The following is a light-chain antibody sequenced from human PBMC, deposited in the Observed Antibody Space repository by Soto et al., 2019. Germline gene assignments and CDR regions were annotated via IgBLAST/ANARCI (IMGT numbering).Light chain of an antibody. CDR1: QSVSSY. V-gene: IGKV3-20*01. CDR2: DTS. Sequence: EIALTQSPGTLSLSVGERVTLSCRASQSVSSYLAWYQQTPGQAPRLLIYDTSNRATGTPDRFSGSGSGTDFTLTISRLEPEDFTVYYCQQYGSSPLTFGGGTTVEIK. J-gene: IGKJ4*01. CDR3: QQYGSSPLT.